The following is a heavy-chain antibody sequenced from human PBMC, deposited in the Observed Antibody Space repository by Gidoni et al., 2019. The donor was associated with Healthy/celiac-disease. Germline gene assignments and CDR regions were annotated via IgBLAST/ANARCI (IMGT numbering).Heavy chain of an antibody. V-gene: IGHV4-61*02. J-gene: IGHJ4*02. CDR2: IYTSGST. Sequence: QVQLQESGPGLVKPSQTLSLTCTVSGGSISSGSYSWSWSRQPAGKGLEWIGRIYTSGSTNYNPSLKSRGTISVDTSKNQFSLKLSSVTAADTAVYYCARETYSSGWYLHYWGQGTLVTVSS. CDR1: GGSISSGSYS. D-gene: IGHD6-19*01. CDR3: ARETYSSGWYLHY.